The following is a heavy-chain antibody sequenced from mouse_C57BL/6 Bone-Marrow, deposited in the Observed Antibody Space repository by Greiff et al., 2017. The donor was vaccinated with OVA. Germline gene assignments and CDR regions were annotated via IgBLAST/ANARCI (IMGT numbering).Heavy chain of an antibody. V-gene: IGHV1-82*01. Sequence: VKLMESGPELVKPGASVKISCKASGYAFSSSWMNWVKQRPGKGLEWIGRIYPGDGDTNYNGKFKGKATLTADKSSSTAYMQLSSLTSEDSAVYFCARGEIFYYYGTPFAYWGQGTLVTVSA. D-gene: IGHD1-1*01. CDR2: IYPGDGDT. CDR1: GYAFSSSW. J-gene: IGHJ3*01. CDR3: ARGEIFYYYGTPFAY.